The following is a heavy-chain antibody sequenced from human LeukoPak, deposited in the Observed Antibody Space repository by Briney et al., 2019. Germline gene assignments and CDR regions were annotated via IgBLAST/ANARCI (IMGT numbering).Heavy chain of an antibody. CDR2: IYHSGST. J-gene: IGHJ5*02. D-gene: IGHD3-10*01. V-gene: IGHV4-34*03. Sequence: SETLSLTCAVYGGSFSGYYWSWIRQPPGKGLEWIGEIYHSGSTNYNPSLKSRVTISVDTSKNQFSLTLSSVTAAATAVSYCSPAPRTRIIWFGDLKVGAWFDPWGQGTLVTVSS. CDR1: GGSFSGYY. CDR3: SPAPRTRIIWFGDLKVGAWFDP.